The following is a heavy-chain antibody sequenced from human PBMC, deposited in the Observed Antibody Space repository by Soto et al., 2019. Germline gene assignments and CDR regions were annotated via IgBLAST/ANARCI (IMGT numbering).Heavy chain of an antibody. D-gene: IGHD3-3*01. Sequence: GGSLRLSCAASGFIFVNYAMTWVRQTPGRGLEWVSAISGSGDTAYYADSVKGRFTISRDSSKNTLYLQMNSLRVEDTARYYCVKDTLPGYHSEWLDPWGQGTKVTVFS. CDR2: ISGSGDTA. V-gene: IGHV3-23*01. J-gene: IGHJ5*02. CDR1: GFIFVNYA. CDR3: VKDTLPGYHSEWLDP.